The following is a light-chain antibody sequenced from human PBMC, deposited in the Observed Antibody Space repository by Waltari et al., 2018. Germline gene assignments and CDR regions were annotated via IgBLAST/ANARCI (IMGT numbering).Light chain of an antibody. Sequence: VILTQSPATLSLSPGERATLSCRASQSVSSYLAWYQQKPGQAPRLLIYGASSRATGIPDRFSGSGSGTEFTLTISSLEPEDFAVHYCQKYSSSPYSFGQGTKVEIK. CDR1: QSVSSY. CDR3: QKYSSSPYS. J-gene: IGKJ2*03. CDR2: GAS. V-gene: IGKV3-20*01.